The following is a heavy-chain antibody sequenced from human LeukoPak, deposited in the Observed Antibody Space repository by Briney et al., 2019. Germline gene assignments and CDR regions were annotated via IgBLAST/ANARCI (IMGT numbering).Heavy chain of an antibody. CDR2: IYTSGST. D-gene: IGHD2-2*01. CDR3: ARSLIVVVPAATPYYYYMDV. Sequence: SETLSLTCTVSGGSISSSSYYWSWIRQPAGKGLEWIGRIYTSGSTNYNPSLKSRVTISVDTSKNQFSLKLSSVTAADTAVYYCARSLIVVVPAATPYYYYMDVWGKGTTVTISS. V-gene: IGHV4-61*02. CDR1: GGSISSSSYY. J-gene: IGHJ6*03.